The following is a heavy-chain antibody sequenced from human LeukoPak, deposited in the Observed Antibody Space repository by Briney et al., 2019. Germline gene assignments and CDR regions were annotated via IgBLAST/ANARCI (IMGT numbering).Heavy chain of an antibody. V-gene: IGHV3-23*01. CDR2: ISGSGGST. D-gene: IGHD1-26*01. CDR3: AKGAVGATTAYFDY. Sequence: RSGGSLRLSCAASGFTLSSYAMSWVRQAPGKGLEWVSAISGSGGSTYYADSVKGRFTISRDNSKNTLYLQMNSLRAEDTAVYYCAKGAVGATTAYFDYWGQGTLVTVSS. J-gene: IGHJ4*02. CDR1: GFTLSSYA.